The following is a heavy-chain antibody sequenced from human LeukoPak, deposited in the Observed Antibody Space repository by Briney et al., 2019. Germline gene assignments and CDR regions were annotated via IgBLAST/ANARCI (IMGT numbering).Heavy chain of an antibody. CDR3: ARVRFLEWSDYYYYMDV. Sequence: GGSLRLSCAASGFTFSSYAISWVRQAPGQGLEWMGGIIPIFGTANYAQKFQGRVTITTDESTSTAYMELSSLRSEDTAVYYCARVRFLEWSDYYYYMDVWGKGTTVTVSS. CDR1: GFTFSSYA. V-gene: IGHV1-69*05. D-gene: IGHD3-3*01. J-gene: IGHJ6*03. CDR2: IIPIFGTA.